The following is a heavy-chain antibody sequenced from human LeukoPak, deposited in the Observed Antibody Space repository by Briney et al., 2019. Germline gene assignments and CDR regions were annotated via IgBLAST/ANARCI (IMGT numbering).Heavy chain of an antibody. CDR1: GGSISTYY. J-gene: IGHJ3*02. D-gene: IGHD5-24*01. Sequence: SETLSLTCTVSGGSISTYYWNWIRQPPGKGLEWIGYIYYSGSTNYNPSLKSRVTISVDTSKNQFSLKLSSVTAADTAVYYCAGRLWRRDGYNLSAFDIWGQGTMVTVSS. V-gene: IGHV4-59*01. CDR3: AGRLWRRDGYNLSAFDI. CDR2: IYYSGST.